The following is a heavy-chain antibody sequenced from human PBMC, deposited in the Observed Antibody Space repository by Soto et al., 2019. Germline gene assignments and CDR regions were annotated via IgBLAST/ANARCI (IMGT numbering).Heavy chain of an antibody. J-gene: IGHJ5*01. V-gene: IGHV4-4*02. D-gene: IGHD3-10*01. Sequence: SETLSLTCAVSDGSISSSNWWSWVRQPPGKGLEWIGNIHYTGSTDFNPSLKSRVTISVDTSKNQFSLKLNSVTAADTAVYFCTRSSRWYYFCTASYYNLWFDFWGQGSLVTVSS. CDR3: TRSSRWYYFCTASYYNLWFDF. CDR1: DGSISSSNW. CDR2: IHYTGST.